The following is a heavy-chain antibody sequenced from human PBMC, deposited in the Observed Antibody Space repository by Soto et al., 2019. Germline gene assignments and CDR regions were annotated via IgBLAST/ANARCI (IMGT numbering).Heavy chain of an antibody. Sequence: GGSLRLSCAASGFTFSNAWMSWVRQAPGKGLEWVGRIKSKTDGGATDYAAPVKGRFTISRDDSKNTLYLQMNSLKTEDTAVYYCTTSPYYYGSGGYYYGMDVWGQGTTVTVSS. CDR1: GFTFSNAW. D-gene: IGHD3-10*01. V-gene: IGHV3-15*01. J-gene: IGHJ6*02. CDR2: IKSKTDGGAT. CDR3: TTSPYYYGSGGYYYGMDV.